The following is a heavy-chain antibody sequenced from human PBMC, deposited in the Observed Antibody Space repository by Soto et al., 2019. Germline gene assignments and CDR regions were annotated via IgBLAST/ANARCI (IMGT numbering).Heavy chain of an antibody. D-gene: IGHD2-15*01. CDR3: ARRCSGGSCYSGYYYGMDV. J-gene: IGHJ6*04. CDR2: IDPSDSYT. V-gene: IGHV5-10-1*01. CDR1: GYSFTSYW. Sequence: GESLKISCKGSGYSFTSYWISWVRQMPGKGLEWMGRIDPSDSYTNYSPSFQGHVTISADKSISTAYLQWSSLKASDTAMYYCARRCSGGSCYSGYYYGMDVWGKGTSVTVSS.